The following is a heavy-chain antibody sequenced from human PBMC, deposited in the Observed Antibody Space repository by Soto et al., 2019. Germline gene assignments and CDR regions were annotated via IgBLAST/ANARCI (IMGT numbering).Heavy chain of an antibody. V-gene: IGHV4-61*01. Sequence: SETLSLTCPVSSNSVPSGTYYWRRIRQPSGQGLEWIGYIHPRGSTKYNPPLKNRVTISVDTSKNQFSLNLTSVTAADTGVYYCASGEIGDTIFGVPTVAYYYGLDVWGQGTTVT. J-gene: IGHJ6*02. D-gene: IGHD3-3*01. CDR3: ASGEIGDTIFGVPTVAYYYGLDV. CDR2: IHPRGST. CDR1: SNSVPSGTYY.